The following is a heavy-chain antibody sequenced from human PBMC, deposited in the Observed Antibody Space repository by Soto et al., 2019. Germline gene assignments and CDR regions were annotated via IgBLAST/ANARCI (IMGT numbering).Heavy chain of an antibody. V-gene: IGHV4-59*01. CDR1: GGSISSYY. CDR3: ARWKTYYYGSGSYYAFDY. J-gene: IGHJ4*02. Sequence: QVQLQESGPGLVKPSETLSLTCTVSGGSISSYYWSWIRQPPGKGLEWIGYIYYSGSTNYNPSLKSRVTISVDTSKNQFSLKLSSVTAADTAVYYCARWKTYYYGSGSYYAFDYWGQGTLVTVSS. D-gene: IGHD3-10*01. CDR2: IYYSGST.